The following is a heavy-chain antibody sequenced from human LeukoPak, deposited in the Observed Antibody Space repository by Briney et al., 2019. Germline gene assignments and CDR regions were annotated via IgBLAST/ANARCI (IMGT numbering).Heavy chain of an antibody. CDR3: ARDYWATA. Sequence: GGSLRLSCAASGFTFSSYSMNWVRQAPGKGLEWVSYISSSSSTIYYADSVKGRFTISRDNAKNSLYLQMNSVRAEDTAVYYCARDYWATAWGQGTLVTVSS. J-gene: IGHJ4*02. D-gene: IGHD5-12*01. CDR1: GFTFSSYS. CDR2: ISSSSSTI. V-gene: IGHV3-48*01.